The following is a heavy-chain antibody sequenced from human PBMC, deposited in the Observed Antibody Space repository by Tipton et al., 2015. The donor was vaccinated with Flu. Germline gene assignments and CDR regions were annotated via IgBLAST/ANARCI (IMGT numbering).Heavy chain of an antibody. Sequence: GLVKPSETLSLTCSVSGGSVNGYFWSWIRQPPGKGLEWIGGLSYSGNTYYNPSLKSRVVISMDTSKNQFSLKLTSATAADTAIYYCARLSFYDVDLKNFYFDYWGQGALVTVSS. CDR2: LSYSGNT. CDR3: ARLSFYDVDLKNFYFDY. D-gene: IGHD3-10*02. CDR1: GGSVNGYF. V-gene: IGHV4-59*04. J-gene: IGHJ4*02.